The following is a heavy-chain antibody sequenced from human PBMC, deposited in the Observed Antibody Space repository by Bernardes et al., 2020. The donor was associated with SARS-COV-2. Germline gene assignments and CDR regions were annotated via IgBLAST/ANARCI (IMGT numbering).Heavy chain of an antibody. V-gene: IGHV3-15*01. CDR1: GFTFSDSW. CDR3: TRDAYYFASD. D-gene: IGHD3-10*01. CDR2: VKTESDGGTT. J-gene: IGHJ4*02. Sequence: GGSLRLSCAASGFTFSDSWMSWVRQAPGKGLEWVGRVKTESDGGTTDYAAPVKGRFSISRDDSKNRLYLQVNSLKTEDTAVYYCTRDAYYFASDWGQGTLVTVSS.